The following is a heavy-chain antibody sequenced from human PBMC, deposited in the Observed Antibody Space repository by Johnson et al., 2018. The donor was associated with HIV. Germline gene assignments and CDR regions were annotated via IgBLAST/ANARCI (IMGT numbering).Heavy chain of an antibody. CDR1: GFTFDDYA. CDR2: ISWNSGSI. CDR3: ARAKDAAYPYDAFDV. Sequence: VQLVESGGGVVQPGRSLRLSCAASGFTFDDYAMHWVRQATGKGLEWVSGISWNSGSIGYADSVKGRFTISRDNAKNSLYLQMDSLRAEDTAMYYCARAKDAAYPYDAFDVWGHGTMVIVSA. V-gene: IGHV3-9*01. J-gene: IGHJ3*01. D-gene: IGHD2-15*01.